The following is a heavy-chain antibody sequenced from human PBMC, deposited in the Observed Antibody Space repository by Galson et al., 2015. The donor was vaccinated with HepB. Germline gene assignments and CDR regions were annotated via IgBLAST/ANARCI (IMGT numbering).Heavy chain of an antibody. J-gene: IGHJ5*02. D-gene: IGHD3-3*01. CDR3: ARDHGGLEWLWFDP. Sequence: SVKVSCKASGYTFTGYYMHWVRQAPGQGLEWMGRINPNSGGTNYAQKFQGRVTMTRDTSISTAYMELSRLRSDDTAVYYCARDHGGLEWLWFDPWGQGTLVTVSS. CDR1: GYTFTGYY. V-gene: IGHV1-2*06. CDR2: INPNSGGT.